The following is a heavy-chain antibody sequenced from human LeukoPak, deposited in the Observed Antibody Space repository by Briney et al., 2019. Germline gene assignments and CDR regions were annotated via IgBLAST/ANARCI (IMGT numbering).Heavy chain of an antibody. CDR1: GGSFSGYY. V-gene: IGHV4-34*01. Sequence: SETLSLTCGVFGGSFSGYYWSWIRQPPGKGLEWMGEINHSGSGNYNSSLKSRVTISVDTSKNQFSLKVSSVTAADTAVYYCARRMGRRFGERYYYYHYMDVWGKGTTVTISS. D-gene: IGHD3-10*01. J-gene: IGHJ6*03. CDR3: ARRMGRRFGERYYYYHYMDV. CDR2: INHSGSG.